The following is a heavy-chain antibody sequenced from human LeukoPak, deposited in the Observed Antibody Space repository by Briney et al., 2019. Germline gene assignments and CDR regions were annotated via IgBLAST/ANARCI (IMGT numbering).Heavy chain of an antibody. Sequence: GGSLRLSCAASGFTFSSYAMSWVRQAPAKGLEWVSAISGSGGSTYYADSVKGRFTISRDNSKNTLYLQMTSLRAEDTAVYYCATGPSMYYFDYWGQGTLVTVSS. CDR1: GFTFSSYA. CDR2: ISGSGGST. V-gene: IGHV3-23*01. CDR3: ATGPSMYYFDY. J-gene: IGHJ4*02.